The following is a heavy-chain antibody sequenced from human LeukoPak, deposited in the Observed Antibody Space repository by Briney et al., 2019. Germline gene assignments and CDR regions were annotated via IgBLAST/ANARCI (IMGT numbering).Heavy chain of an antibody. CDR2: ISYDGSNK. V-gene: IGHV3-30*18. D-gene: IGHD1-26*01. Sequence: GGSLRLSCAASGFTFSSYGMHWVRQAPGKGLEWVAVISYDGSNKYYADSVKGRFTISRDNSKNTLYLQMNSLRAEDTAVYYCAKDVFPTKKVGAWACPAYWGQGTLVTVSS. CDR1: GFTFSSYG. CDR3: AKDVFPTKKVGAWACPAY. J-gene: IGHJ4*02.